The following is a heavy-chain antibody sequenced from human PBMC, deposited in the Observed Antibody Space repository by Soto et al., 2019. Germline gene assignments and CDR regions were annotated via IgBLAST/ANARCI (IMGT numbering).Heavy chain of an antibody. J-gene: IGHJ4*02. V-gene: IGHV4-30-4*08. Sequence: PSENLSLTCTVSDGSISSGEYYWSWIRQPPGKGLEWIWYIYYSGSTYYNPSLKSRVTISVDTSKNQFSLKQSSVAAADRAGYYSARGRYPDWSKITYWAEGMLITVSS. CDR2: IYYSGST. CDR1: DGSISSGEYY. CDR3: ARGRYPDWSKITY. D-gene: IGHD3-9*01.